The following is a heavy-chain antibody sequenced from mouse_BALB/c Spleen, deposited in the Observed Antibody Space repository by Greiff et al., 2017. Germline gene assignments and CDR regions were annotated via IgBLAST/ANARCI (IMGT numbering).Heavy chain of an antibody. CDR2: ISSGSSTI. V-gene: IGHV5-17*02. CDR1: GFTFSSFG. CDR3: ARGGLPWFAY. D-gene: IGHD2-4*01. Sequence: EVQRVESGGGLVQPGGSRKLSCAASGFTFSSFGMHWVRQAPEKGLEWVAYISSGSSTIYYADTVKGRFTISRDNPKNTLFLQMTSLRSEDTAMYYCARGGLPWFAYWGQGTLVTVSA. J-gene: IGHJ3*01.